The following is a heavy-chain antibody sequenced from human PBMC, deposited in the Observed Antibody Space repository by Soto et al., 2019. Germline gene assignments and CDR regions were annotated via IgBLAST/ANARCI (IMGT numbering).Heavy chain of an antibody. D-gene: IGHD1-26*01. J-gene: IGHJ4*02. V-gene: IGHV3-30*18. Sequence: GGSLRLSCAASGFTFSSYGMHWVRQAPGKGLEWVAVISYDGSNKYYADSVKGRFTISRDNSKNTLYLQMNSLRAEDTAVYYCAKTSQLYGSYLSAFDYWGQGT. CDR2: ISYDGSNK. CDR1: GFTFSSYG. CDR3: AKTSQLYGSYLSAFDY.